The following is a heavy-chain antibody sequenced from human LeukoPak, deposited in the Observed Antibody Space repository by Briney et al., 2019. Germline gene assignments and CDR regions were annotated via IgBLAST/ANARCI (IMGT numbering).Heavy chain of an antibody. CDR2: ISGSGSGT. D-gene: IGHD1-26*01. CDR3: ANSRYSGSFDAFDN. CDR1: GFTFSSYA. V-gene: IGHV3-23*01. Sequence: PGGSLRLSCAASGFTFSSYAMSWVRQAPGEGLQWVSGISGSGSGTYYADSVRGRFTISRDNSKNTLYLQMNSLRAEDTAVYYCANSRYSGSFDAFDNWGQGTMVTVSS. J-gene: IGHJ3*02.